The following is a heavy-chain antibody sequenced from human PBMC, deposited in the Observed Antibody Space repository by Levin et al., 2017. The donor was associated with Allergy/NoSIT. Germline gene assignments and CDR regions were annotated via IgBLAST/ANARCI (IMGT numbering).Heavy chain of an antibody. V-gene: IGHV4-59*01. CDR3: ARQYDWNDVGWFDP. D-gene: IGHD1-20*01. Sequence: PSETLSLTCTVSGDSISSSYWNWIRQPPGKGLEWIAHIYSRGATNYNPSLKSRVTISVDTSKNQFSLKLSSVTAADTAVYYCARQYDWNDVGWFDPWGQGTLVTVSS. J-gene: IGHJ5*02. CDR1: GDSISSSY. CDR2: IYSRGAT.